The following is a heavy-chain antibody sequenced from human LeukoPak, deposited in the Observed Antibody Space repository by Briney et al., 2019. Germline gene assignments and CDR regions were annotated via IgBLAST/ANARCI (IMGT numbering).Heavy chain of an antibody. V-gene: IGHV3-30*18. Sequence: GGSLRLSCAASGFTFSSYGMHWVRQAPGKGLEWVAVISYDGSNKYYADSVKGRFTISRDNSKNTLYLQMNSLRAEDTAVYYCAKDREGPWGSHAFDIWGQGTMVTVSS. CDR2: ISYDGSNK. J-gene: IGHJ3*02. D-gene: IGHD3-16*01. CDR1: GFTFSSYG. CDR3: AKDREGPWGSHAFDI.